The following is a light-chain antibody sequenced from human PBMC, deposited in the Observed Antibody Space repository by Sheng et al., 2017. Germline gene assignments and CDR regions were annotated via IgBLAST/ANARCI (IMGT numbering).Light chain of an antibody. V-gene: IGKV2-28*01. J-gene: IGKJ2*01. CDR2: LGS. CDR3: QQYYTIPYT. Sequence: DIVMTQSPLSLPVTPGEPASISCRSSQSLLHSNGYNYVDWYLQKPGQSPQLLIYLGSNRASGVPDRFSGSGSGTDFTLTISSLQAEDVAVYYCQQYYTIPYTFGQGTKLEIK. CDR1: QSLLHSNGYNY.